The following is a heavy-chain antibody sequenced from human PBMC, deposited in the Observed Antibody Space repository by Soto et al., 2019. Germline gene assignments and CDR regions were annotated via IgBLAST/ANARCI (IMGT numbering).Heavy chain of an antibody. CDR3: AKSGRNFGTSSYYYFDY. Sequence: ASVKVSCKTSGYTFTSYGINWVRQATGQGLEWMVWMNPNSGNTGYAQKFQGRVTMTRNTSISTAYMELSRLRAEDAAIYFCAKSGRNFGTSSYYYFDYWGQGTLVTVSS. CDR2: MNPNSGNT. D-gene: IGHD3-22*01. J-gene: IGHJ4*02. V-gene: IGHV1-8*01. CDR1: GYTFTSYG.